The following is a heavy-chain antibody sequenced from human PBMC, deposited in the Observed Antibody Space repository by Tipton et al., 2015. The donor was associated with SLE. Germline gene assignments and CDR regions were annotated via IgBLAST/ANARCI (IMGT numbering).Heavy chain of an antibody. CDR3: ARGLVEWFDP. V-gene: IGHV4-59*12. J-gene: IGHJ5*02. Sequence: TLSLTCTVSGGSISSYYWSWIRLPPGKGLEWIGYIYYSGSTYYNQSLKSRLSMSVDTSKNQFSLKLSSVTAADTAVYYCARGLVEWFDPWGQGTLVTVSS. D-gene: IGHD2-15*01. CDR1: GGSISSYY. CDR2: IYYSGST.